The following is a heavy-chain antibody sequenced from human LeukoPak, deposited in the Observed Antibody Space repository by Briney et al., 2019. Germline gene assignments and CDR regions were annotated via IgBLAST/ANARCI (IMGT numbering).Heavy chain of an antibody. D-gene: IGHD5-12*01. CDR3: ARGRRVWWLPSPQFDY. CDR1: GVSFSGYY. CDR2: INHSGST. J-gene: IGHJ4*02. V-gene: IGHV4-34*01. Sequence: SETLSLTCAVYGVSFSGYYWSWIRQPPGKGLEWIGEINHSGSTNYNPSLKSRVTISVDTSKNQFSLKLSSVTAADTAVYYCARGRRVWWLPSPQFDYWGQGTLVTVSS.